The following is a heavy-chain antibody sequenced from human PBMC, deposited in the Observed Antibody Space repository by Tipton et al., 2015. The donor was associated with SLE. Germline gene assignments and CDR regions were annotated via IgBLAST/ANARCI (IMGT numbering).Heavy chain of an antibody. J-gene: IGHJ3*02. V-gene: IGHV4-4*08. CDR2: IYNSGST. CDR1: GGSTSSYY. Sequence: TLSLTCTVSGGSTSSYYWRWSRQPPGRGVEGSGYIYNSGSTNYNPSLKSQVTISVDTSKNQFSLKLSSVTAADTAVDYCARTEPQLNDAFDIWGQGTMATVSS. CDR3: ARTEPQLNDAFDI. D-gene: IGHD6-13*01.